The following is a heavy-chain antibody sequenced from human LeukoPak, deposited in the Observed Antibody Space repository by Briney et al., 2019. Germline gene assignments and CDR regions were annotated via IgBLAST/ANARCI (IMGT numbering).Heavy chain of an antibody. Sequence: ASVKVSCKASGFTFTNYNLHWVRQAPGQGLEWMGIINPSGGSTSYAQKFQGRVTMTRDMSTSTVYMELSSLRSEDTAVYYCARDRYSYGLCYFDYWGQGTLVTVSS. CDR1: GFTFTNYN. J-gene: IGHJ4*02. CDR3: ARDRYSYGLCYFDY. V-gene: IGHV1-46*01. CDR2: INPSGGST. D-gene: IGHD5-18*01.